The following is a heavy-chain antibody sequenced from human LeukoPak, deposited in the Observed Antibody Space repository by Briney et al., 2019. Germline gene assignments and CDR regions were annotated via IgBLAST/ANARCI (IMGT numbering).Heavy chain of an antibody. J-gene: IGHJ1*01. V-gene: IGHV4-59*01. D-gene: IGHD5-24*01. CDR1: GGSISSYY. CDR2: IYYSGST. CDR3: ARSRRDGYGTFQH. Sequence: SGTLSLTCTVSGGSISSYYWSWIRQPPGKGLEWIGYIYYSGSTNYNPSLKSRVTISVDTSKNQFSLKLSSVTAADTAVYYCARSRRDGYGTFQHWGQGTLVTVSS.